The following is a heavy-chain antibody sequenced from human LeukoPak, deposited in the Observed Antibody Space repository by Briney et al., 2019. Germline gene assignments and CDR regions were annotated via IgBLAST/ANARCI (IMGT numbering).Heavy chain of an antibody. D-gene: IGHD6-6*01. Sequence: ASVKVSCKASGYTFTGYYMHWVRQAPGQGLEWMGWINPNSRGTNYAQKFQGRVTMTRDTSISTAYMELSRLRSDDTAVYYCARERTAARNWFDPWGQGTLVTVSS. CDR3: ARERTAARNWFDP. V-gene: IGHV1-2*02. CDR2: INPNSRGT. J-gene: IGHJ5*02. CDR1: GYTFTGYY.